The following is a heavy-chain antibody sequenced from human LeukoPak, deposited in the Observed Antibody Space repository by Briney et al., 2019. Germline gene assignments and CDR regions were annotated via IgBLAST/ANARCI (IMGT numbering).Heavy chain of an antibody. Sequence: GGSLRLSCAASGLTFSYYAMTWVRQAPGKGLEWVSVIYAGGDTYYAGSVKGRFTISRDSSKNTLYLQMNSLRAEDTAVYYCARSGSGWFDFWGQGTLVTVSS. V-gene: IGHV3-23*03. J-gene: IGHJ4*02. CDR1: GLTFSYYA. D-gene: IGHD6-19*01. CDR3: ARSGSGWFDF. CDR2: IYAGGDT.